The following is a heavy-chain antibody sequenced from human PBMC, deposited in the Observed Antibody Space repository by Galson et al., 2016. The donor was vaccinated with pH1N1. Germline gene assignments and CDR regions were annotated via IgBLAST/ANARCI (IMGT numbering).Heavy chain of an antibody. CDR3: ARPGNYDGDRRGAFDL. CDR1: GFTFSSWH. D-gene: IGHD4-23*01. Sequence: SLRLSCAASGFTFSSWHMDWVRQAPGEGLEWISFFTYTSASIYYADSVKGRFTVSRDNAKNSLYLQMNSLRAEDTAVYYCARPGNYDGDRRGAFDLWGQGTMVTVSP. V-gene: IGHV3-48*04. J-gene: IGHJ3*01. CDR2: FTYTSASI.